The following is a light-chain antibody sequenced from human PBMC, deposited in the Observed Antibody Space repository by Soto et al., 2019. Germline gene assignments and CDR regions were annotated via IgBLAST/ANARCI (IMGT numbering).Light chain of an antibody. CDR3: QVWDSSSDHWV. CDR1: NIGSKS. CDR2: YDS. J-gene: IGLJ3*02. Sequence: SSELTQPPSVSVAPGKAARITCGGNNIGSKSVHWYQQKPGQAPVLVIYYDSDRPSGIPERFSGSNSGNTATLTISRVEAGDEVDYYCQVWDSSSDHWVFGGGTQLTVL. V-gene: IGLV3-21*04.